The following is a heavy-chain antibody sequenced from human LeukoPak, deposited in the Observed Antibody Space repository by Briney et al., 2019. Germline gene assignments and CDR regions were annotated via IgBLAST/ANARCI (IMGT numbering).Heavy chain of an antibody. V-gene: IGHV4-31*03. D-gene: IGHD1-20*01. J-gene: IGHJ5*02. CDR3: ARNNYGITGMNWFDP. CDR2: IYYSGST. Sequence: SETLSLTCTVSGGSISSGGYYWSWIRQHPGKGLEWIGYIYYSGSTYYNPSLKSRVTISVDTSKNQFSLKLSSVTAADTAVYYCARNNYGITGMNWFDPWGQGTLVTVSS. CDR1: GGSISSGGYY.